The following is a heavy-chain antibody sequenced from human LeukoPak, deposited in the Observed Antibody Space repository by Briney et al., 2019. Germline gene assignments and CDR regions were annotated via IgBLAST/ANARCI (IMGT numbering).Heavy chain of an antibody. CDR2: INPNSGGT. J-gene: IGHJ4*02. Sequence: GASVKVSCKASGYTFTGYYMHWVRQAPGQGLEWMGWINPNSGGTNYAQKFQGRVTVTWDTSIRTVYMELSSLTSDDTAVYYCARIRSSGYHYFDYWGQGTLVTVSS. CDR3: ARIRSSGYHYFDY. D-gene: IGHD3-9*01. V-gene: IGHV1-2*02. CDR1: GYTFTGYY.